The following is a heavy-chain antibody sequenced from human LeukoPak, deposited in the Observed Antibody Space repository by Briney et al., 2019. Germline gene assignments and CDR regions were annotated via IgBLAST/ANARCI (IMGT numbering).Heavy chain of an antibody. CDR1: GGSISSGGYY. Sequence: PSQTLSLTCTVSGGSISSGGYYWSWIRQHPGKGLEWIGYIYYSGGTHYNPSLKSRVTISVDTSKNQFSLKLSSVTAADTAVYYCAREASIAAAGTYFDYWGQGTLVTVSS. J-gene: IGHJ4*02. CDR2: IYYSGGT. D-gene: IGHD6-13*01. V-gene: IGHV4-31*03. CDR3: AREASIAAAGTYFDY.